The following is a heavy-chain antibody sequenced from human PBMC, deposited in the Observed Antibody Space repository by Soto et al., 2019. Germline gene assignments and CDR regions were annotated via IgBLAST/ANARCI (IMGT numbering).Heavy chain of an antibody. CDR1: GFTFSSYA. CDR3: AKAVYSSGWLIDY. CDR2: ISGSGGST. D-gene: IGHD6-19*01. Sequence: EVQLLESGGGLVQPGGSLRLSCAASGFTFSSYAMSWVRQAPGKGLEWVSAISGSGGSTYYADPVKGRFTISRDNSKNTLYLQMNSLRAEDTAVYYCAKAVYSSGWLIDYWGQGTLVTVSS. J-gene: IGHJ4*02. V-gene: IGHV3-23*01.